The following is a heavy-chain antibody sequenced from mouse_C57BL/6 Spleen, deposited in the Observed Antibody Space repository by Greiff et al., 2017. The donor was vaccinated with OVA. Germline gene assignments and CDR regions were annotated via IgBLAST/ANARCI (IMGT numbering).Heavy chain of an antibody. CDR3: AREITTVVAHFDV. V-gene: IGHV5-17*01. CDR1: GFTFSDYG. CDR2: ISSGSSTI. Sequence: EVKLVESGGGLVKPGGSLKLSCAASGFTFSDYGMHWVRQAPEKGLEWVAYISSGSSTIYYADTVKGRFTISRDKTKNTLFLQMTSLRSEDTAMYYCAREITTVVAHFDVWGTGTTVTVSS. J-gene: IGHJ1*03. D-gene: IGHD1-1*01.